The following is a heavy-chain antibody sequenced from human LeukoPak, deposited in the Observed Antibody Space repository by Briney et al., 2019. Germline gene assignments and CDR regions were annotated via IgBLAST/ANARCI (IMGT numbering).Heavy chain of an antibody. J-gene: IGHJ5*02. V-gene: IGHV1-46*01. CDR1: GYTFTSYD. D-gene: IGHD3-10*01. Sequence: ASVKVSCKTSGYTFTSYDMHWVRQAPGQGLEWMGIINSSGGSTSYARKFPGRVTMTRDMSTSTFYLELSSLRSEDTAVYYCARGHGSGSANYFDPWGQGTLVTVSS. CDR3: ARGHGSGSANYFDP. CDR2: INSSGGST.